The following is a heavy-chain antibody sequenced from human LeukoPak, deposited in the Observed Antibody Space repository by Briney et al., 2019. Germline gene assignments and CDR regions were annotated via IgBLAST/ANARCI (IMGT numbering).Heavy chain of an antibody. D-gene: IGHD2-8*01. CDR3: AREYGDFDY. CDR1: GGSISNSY. J-gene: IGHJ4*02. CDR2: IHASGST. V-gene: IGHV4-4*07. Sequence: SETLSLTCTVSGGSISNSYWSWIRQPAGKGLEWIGRIHASGSTNYNPSLKSRVTMSIDTSKNQFSLKLKSVTAADTAVYFCAREYGDFDYWGRGTLVAVSS.